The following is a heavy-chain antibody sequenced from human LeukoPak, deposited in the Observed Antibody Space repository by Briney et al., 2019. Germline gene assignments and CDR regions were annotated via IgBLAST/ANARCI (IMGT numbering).Heavy chain of an antibody. D-gene: IGHD3-22*01. CDR2: LYSGGGT. CDR1: EITVSNCY. CDR3: ARHYYDSSGYYGGGY. J-gene: IGHJ4*02. V-gene: IGHV3-66*04. Sequence: GGSLRLSCAASEITVSNCYMSWVRQAPGKGLEWVSVLYSGGGTYYADSVKGRFTISRDDSKNTVYLQMNSLRAEDTAGYYCARHYYDSSGYYGGGYWGQGTLVTVSS.